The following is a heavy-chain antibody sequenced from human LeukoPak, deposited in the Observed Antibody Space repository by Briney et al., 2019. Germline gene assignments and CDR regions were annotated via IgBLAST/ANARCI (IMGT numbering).Heavy chain of an antibody. J-gene: IGHJ5*02. V-gene: IGHV3-21*06. D-gene: IGHD3-22*01. Sequence: PGGSLRLSCGVSGFTFNSYSMNWVRQAPGKGLEWVASIGGSGDDILYADSVKGRFTVSRDNAENSLFLQMRSLRADDTGVYFCARIRGDSSGYHVDGWFEPWGQGTLVTVSS. CDR2: IGGSGDDI. CDR3: ARIRGDSSGYHVDGWFEP. CDR1: GFTFNSYS.